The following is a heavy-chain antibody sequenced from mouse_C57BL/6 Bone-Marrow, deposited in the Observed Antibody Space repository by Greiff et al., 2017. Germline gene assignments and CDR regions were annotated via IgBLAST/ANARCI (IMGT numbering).Heavy chain of an antibody. Sequence: EVKLVESGGGLVKPGGSLKLSCAASGFTFSSYTMSWVRQTPEKRLEWVATISGGGGNTYYPDSVKGRFTISRDNAKNTLYLQMSSLRSEDTALYYCASPYYYGSSYSYAMDYWGQGTSVTVSS. CDR3: ASPYYYGSSYSYAMDY. J-gene: IGHJ4*01. V-gene: IGHV5-9*01. CDR2: ISGGGGNT. D-gene: IGHD1-1*01. CDR1: GFTFSSYT.